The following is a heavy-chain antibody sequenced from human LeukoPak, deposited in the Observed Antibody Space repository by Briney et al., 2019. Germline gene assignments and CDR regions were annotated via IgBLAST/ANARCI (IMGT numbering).Heavy chain of an antibody. CDR1: GFTFSSYA. CDR2: FSCNGGST. D-gene: IGHD3-10*01. CDR3: ARVRLVRGAHPYYYMDV. J-gene: IGHJ6*03. V-gene: IGHV3-64*01. Sequence: GGSLRLSCAASGFTFSSYAMHWVRQAPGKGLEYVSAFSCNGGSTYYANSVKGRFTISRDNSKNTLYLQIGSLRAEDMAVYYCARVRLVRGAHPYYYMDVWGKGTTVSVSS.